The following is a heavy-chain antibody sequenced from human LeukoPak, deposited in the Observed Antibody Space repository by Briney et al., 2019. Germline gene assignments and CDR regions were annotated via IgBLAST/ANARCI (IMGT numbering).Heavy chain of an antibody. V-gene: IGHV3-7*01. Sequence: GGSLRLSCAASGFTFSLYWMSWVRQAPGKGLEWVANIKQDGNEKYYADSVKGRFTISRDNGKNSLDLQMNGLRADDTAVYYCARDTLGEGEDANYAVYYFDYWGQGTVVTVSS. J-gene: IGHJ4*02. CDR2: IKQDGNEK. CDR3: ARDTLGEGEDANYAVYYFDY. CDR1: GFTFSLYW. D-gene: IGHD4/OR15-4a*01.